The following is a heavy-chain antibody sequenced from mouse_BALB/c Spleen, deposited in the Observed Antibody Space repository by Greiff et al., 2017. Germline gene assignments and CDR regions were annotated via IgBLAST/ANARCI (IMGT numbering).Heavy chain of an antibody. CDR2: ISYSGST. J-gene: IGHJ2*01. Sequence: EVKLQESGPGLVKPSQSLSLTCTVTGYSITSDYAWNWIRQFPGNKLEWMGYISYSGSTSYNPSLKSRISITRDTSKNQFFLQLNSVTTEDTATYYCAREVRGFDYWGQGTTLTVSS. V-gene: IGHV3-2*02. CDR3: AREVRGFDY. D-gene: IGHD2-14*01. CDR1: GYSITSDYA.